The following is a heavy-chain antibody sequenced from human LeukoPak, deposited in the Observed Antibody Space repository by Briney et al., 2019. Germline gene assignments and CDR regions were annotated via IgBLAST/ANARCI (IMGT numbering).Heavy chain of an antibody. J-gene: IGHJ4*02. V-gene: IGHV3-11*01. CDR1: GFTFSDYY. D-gene: IGHD6-19*01. Sequence: PGGSLRLSCAASGFTFSDYYMSWIRQAPGKGLEWVSYISSSGSPLYYADSVKGRFTISRDNAKSSLYLQMNSLRAEDTAVYYCVRERQWLVDYWGQGTLVTVSS. CDR2: ISSSGSPL. CDR3: VRERQWLVDY.